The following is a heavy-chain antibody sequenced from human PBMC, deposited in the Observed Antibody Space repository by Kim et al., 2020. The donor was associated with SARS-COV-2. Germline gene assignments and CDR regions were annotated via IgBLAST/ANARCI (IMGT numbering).Heavy chain of an antibody. CDR3: ARGRGYSYGNPRYFDY. V-gene: IGHV4-34*13. D-gene: IGHD5-18*01. Sequence: SLKSRVTISVDTSKNQFSLTLSSVTAADTAVYYCARGRGYSYGNPRYFDYWGQGTLVTVSS. J-gene: IGHJ4*02.